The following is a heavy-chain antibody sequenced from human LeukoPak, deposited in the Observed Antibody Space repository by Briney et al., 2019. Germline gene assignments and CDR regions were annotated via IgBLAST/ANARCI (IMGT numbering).Heavy chain of an antibody. J-gene: IGHJ3*02. CDR2: ISYDGSNK. D-gene: IGHD3-10*01. CDR3: ARTRDYYGSGSYYNDAFDI. CDR1: GFTFSSYA. V-gene: IGHV3-30*04. Sequence: GGSLRLSCAASGFTFSSYAMHWVRQAPGKGLEWVAVISYDGSNKYYADSVKGRFTISGDNSKNTLYLQMNSLRAEDTAVYYCARTRDYYGSGSYYNDAFDIWGQGTMVTVSS.